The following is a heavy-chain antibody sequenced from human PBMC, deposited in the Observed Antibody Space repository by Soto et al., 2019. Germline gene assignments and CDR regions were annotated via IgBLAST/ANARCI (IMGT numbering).Heavy chain of an antibody. CDR2: ISSSSSYI. CDR1: GFTFSSYS. CDR3: ARDSWRYYDLLTGYYYFDY. D-gene: IGHD3-9*01. V-gene: IGHV3-21*01. Sequence: PGGSLRLSCAASGFTFSSYSMNWVRQAPGKGLEWVSSISSSSSYIYYADSVKGRFAISRDNAKNSLYLQMNSLRAEDTAVYYCARDSWRYYDLLTGYYYFDYWGQGTLVTVSS. J-gene: IGHJ4*02.